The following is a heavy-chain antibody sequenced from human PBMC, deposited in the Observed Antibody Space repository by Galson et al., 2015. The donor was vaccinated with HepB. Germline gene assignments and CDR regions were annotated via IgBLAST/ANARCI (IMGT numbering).Heavy chain of an antibody. Sequence: SVKVSCKASGGTFSSYTISWVRQAPGQGLEWMGRIIPILGIANYAQKFQGRVTITADKSTSTAYMELSSLRSEDTAVYYCARDLEPSFDWFLSGSPGFDYWGQGTLVTVSS. V-gene: IGHV1-69*04. CDR3: ARDLEPSFDWFLSGSPGFDY. CDR1: GGTFSSYT. D-gene: IGHD3-9*01. J-gene: IGHJ4*02. CDR2: IIPILGIA.